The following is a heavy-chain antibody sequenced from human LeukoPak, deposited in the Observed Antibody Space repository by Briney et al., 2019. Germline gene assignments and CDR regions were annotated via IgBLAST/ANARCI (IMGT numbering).Heavy chain of an antibody. D-gene: IGHD1-26*01. CDR1: GGSISSYY. Sequence: NPSETLSLTCTISGGSISSYYWSWIRQPPGKGLEWIGYIYYSGSTNYNPSLKSRVTISVDTSKNQFSLKLSSVTAADTAVYYCARANSGSYRIWGQGTLVTVSS. CDR2: IYYSGST. V-gene: IGHV4-59*01. CDR3: ARANSGSYRI. J-gene: IGHJ4*02.